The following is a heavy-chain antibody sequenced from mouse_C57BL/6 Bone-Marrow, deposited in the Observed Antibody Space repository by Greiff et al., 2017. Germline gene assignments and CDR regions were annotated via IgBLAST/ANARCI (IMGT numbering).Heavy chain of an antibody. J-gene: IGHJ3*01. CDR3: ARPANWAWFAY. D-gene: IGHD4-1*01. V-gene: IGHV1-64*01. CDR2: IHPNSGST. Sequence: QVQLQQPGAELVKPGASVKLSCKASGYTFTSYWMHWVKQRPGQGLEWIGMIHPNSGSTNYNEKFKSKATLTVDKASSTAYMQLSSLTSEDSAVYYCARPANWAWFAYWGQGTLVTVSA. CDR1: GYTFTSYW.